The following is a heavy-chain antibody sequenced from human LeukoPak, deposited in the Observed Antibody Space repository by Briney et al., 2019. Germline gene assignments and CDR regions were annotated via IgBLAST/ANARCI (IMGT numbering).Heavy chain of an antibody. D-gene: IGHD3-22*01. CDR1: GFTFSSYA. Sequence: GGSLRLSCAASGFTFSSYAMHWVRQAPGKGLEWVAVISYDGSNKYYADSVKGRFTISRDNSRNTLYLQMNSLRAEDTAVYYCARAHYYDSSGVLDYWGQGTLVTVSS. V-gene: IGHV3-30-3*01. CDR2: ISYDGSNK. CDR3: ARAHYYDSSGVLDY. J-gene: IGHJ4*02.